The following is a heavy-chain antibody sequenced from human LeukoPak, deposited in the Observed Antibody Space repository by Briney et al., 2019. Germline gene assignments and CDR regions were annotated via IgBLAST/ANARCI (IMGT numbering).Heavy chain of an antibody. CDR1: GFTFGDYA. Sequence: PGGSLRLSCTASGFTFGDYAMSWVRQAPGKRLEWVGFIRSKAYGGTTEYAASVKGRFTISRDDSKSIAYLQMNSLKTEDTAVYYCTRDRLGIRYHYGMDVWGQGTTVTVSS. CDR3: TRDRLGIRYHYGMDV. J-gene: IGHJ6*02. D-gene: IGHD7-27*01. V-gene: IGHV3-49*04. CDR2: IRSKAYGGTT.